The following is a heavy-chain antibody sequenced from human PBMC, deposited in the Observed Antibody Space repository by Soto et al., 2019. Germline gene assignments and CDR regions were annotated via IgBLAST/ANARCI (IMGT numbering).Heavy chain of an antibody. CDR3: ARDPADIVVVPAAIRRFDY. V-gene: IGHV1-18*01. J-gene: IGHJ4*02. CDR1: GYTFTSYG. CDR2: ISAYNGNT. Sequence: ASVKVSCKASGYTFTSYGISWVRQAPGQGLEWMGWISAYNGNTNYAQKLQGRVTMTTDTSTSTAYMELRSLRSDDTAVYYCARDPADIVVVPAAIRRFDYWGQGTLVTVSS. D-gene: IGHD2-2*01.